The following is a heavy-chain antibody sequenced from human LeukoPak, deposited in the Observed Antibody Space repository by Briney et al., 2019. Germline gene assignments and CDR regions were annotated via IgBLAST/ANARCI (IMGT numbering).Heavy chain of an antibody. J-gene: IGHJ4*02. CDR3: ARGSLFRHFDY. CDR2: ISDSGGLT. CDR1: GFTFSSYT. D-gene: IGHD3-3*01. V-gene: IGHV3-23*01. Sequence: GGSLRLSCVASGFTFSSYTMSWVRQAPGKGLEWVSVISDSGGLTYYADSVKGRFTISRDNSKNTLYLQMNSLRAEDTAVYYCARGSLFRHFDYWGQGTLVTVSS.